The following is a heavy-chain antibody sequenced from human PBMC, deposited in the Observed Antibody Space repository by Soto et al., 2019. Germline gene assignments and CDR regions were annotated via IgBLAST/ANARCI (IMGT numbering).Heavy chain of an antibody. CDR2: ISAYNGNT. CDR1: GYTFTSYG. V-gene: IGHV1-18*01. D-gene: IGHD6-13*01. CDR3: ARVGSSSWRDSNWFDP. Sequence: QVQLVQSGAEVKKPGASVKVSCKASGYTFTSYGISWVRQAPGQGLEWMGWISAYNGNTNYAQKLQGRVTMTTDTSPSTAFMELRSLRSDDTAVYYCARVGSSSWRDSNWFDPWGQGNLVTVSS. J-gene: IGHJ5*02.